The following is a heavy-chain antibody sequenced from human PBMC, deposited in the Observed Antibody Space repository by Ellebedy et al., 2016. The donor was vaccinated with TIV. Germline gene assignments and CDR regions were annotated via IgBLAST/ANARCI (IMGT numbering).Heavy chain of an antibody. J-gene: IGHJ4*02. Sequence: ASVKVSCXASGYTFTTYDINWVRQAPGQGLEWMGWMNPSSGNTGNAQKFQGRVTLTRDTFISTAYLELTSLRSDDTAVYYCARNPEKTGNFEYWGQGTLVTVSS. D-gene: IGHD3-9*01. V-gene: IGHV1-8*01. CDR1: GYTFTTYD. CDR3: ARNPEKTGNFEY. CDR2: MNPSSGNT.